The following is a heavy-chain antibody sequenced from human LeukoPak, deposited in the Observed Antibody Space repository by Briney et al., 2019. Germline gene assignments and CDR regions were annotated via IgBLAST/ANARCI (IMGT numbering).Heavy chain of an antibody. D-gene: IGHD3-10*01. CDR2: IYPGDSDT. J-gene: IGHJ3*02. CDR3: ARQGGFGSGSRAPDAFDI. CDR1: GYSFTSYW. Sequence: PGESLKISCKGSGYSFTSYWIGWVRQMPGKGLEWMGIIYPGDSDTRYSPSFQGQVTISADKSISTAYLQWSSLKASDTAMYYCARQGGFGSGSRAPDAFDIWGQGTMVTVSS. V-gene: IGHV5-51*01.